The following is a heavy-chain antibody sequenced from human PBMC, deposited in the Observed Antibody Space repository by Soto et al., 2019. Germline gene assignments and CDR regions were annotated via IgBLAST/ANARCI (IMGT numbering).Heavy chain of an antibody. J-gene: IGHJ6*02. V-gene: IGHV1-18*01. CDR2: VTEYNGNT. CDR3: ARVAFRRYGSGSYLEHSYGLEV. D-gene: IGHD3-10*01. Sequence: QLQLVQSGAEVKKPGASVKVSCKASGYTFTNYGIGWVRQAPGQGLEWMGWVTEYNGNTDYARRLQGRVTMTTDTSASIAYMELRSLRPDDTAVYYCARVAFRRYGSGSYLEHSYGLEVWGQGTTVTVS. CDR1: GYTFTNYG.